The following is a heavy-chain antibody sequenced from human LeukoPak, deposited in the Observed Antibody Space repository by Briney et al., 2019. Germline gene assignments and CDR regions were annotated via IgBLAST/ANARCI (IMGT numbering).Heavy chain of an antibody. CDR3: AKDPGAVAGPGYFDY. CDR1: GITFSTYA. J-gene: IGHJ4*02. D-gene: IGHD6-19*01. CDR2: ISGSGGST. V-gene: IGHV3-23*01. Sequence: GGSLRLSCAASGITFSTYAMNWVRQAPGKGLEWVSAISGSGGSTYYADSVKGWFTISRDNSKNTLYLQMNSLRAEDTAVYYCAKDPGAVAGPGYFDYWGQGTLVTVSS.